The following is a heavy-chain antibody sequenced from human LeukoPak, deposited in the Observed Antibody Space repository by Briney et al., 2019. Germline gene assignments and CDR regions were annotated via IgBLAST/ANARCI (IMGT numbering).Heavy chain of an antibody. CDR1: GFTFSSYA. CDR2: ISYDGSNK. CDR3: ARERGTTALYYYYYYMDV. Sequence: GGSLRLSCAASGFTFSSYAMHWVRQATGKGLEWVAVISYDGSNKYYADSVKGRFTISRDNSKYTLYLQMNSLRAEDTAVYYCARERGTTALYYYYYYMDVWGKGTTVTVS. J-gene: IGHJ6*03. D-gene: IGHD1-1*01. V-gene: IGHV3-30-3*01.